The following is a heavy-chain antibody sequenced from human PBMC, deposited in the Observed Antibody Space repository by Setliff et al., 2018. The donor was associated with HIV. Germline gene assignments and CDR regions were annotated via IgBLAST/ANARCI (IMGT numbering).Heavy chain of an antibody. CDR3: ARLSQRIRIFGVINRGEEFDI. J-gene: IGHJ3*02. V-gene: IGHV5-51*01. CDR2: IYPGDSDT. D-gene: IGHD3-3*01. CDR1: GYSFTSYW. Sequence: PGESLKISCKGSGYSFTSYWIGWVRQMPGKGLEWVGIIYPGDSDTRYSPSFEGQVTISADNSNTTAYLQWSSLKASDTAMYFCARLSQRIRIFGVINRGEEFDIWGQGTMVTVSS.